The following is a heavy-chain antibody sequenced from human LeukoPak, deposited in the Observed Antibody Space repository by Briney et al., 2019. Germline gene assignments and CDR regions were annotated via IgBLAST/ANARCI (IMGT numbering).Heavy chain of an antibody. Sequence: GESLKISCKGSGYSFTSYSSGGLGQMPGKGLEWMGKIYPGDSHTRYSASFQGQVTISAAQYISTAYLQWSRRNASDTAMYYCARKGYYYDSSGPHNYYYGMDVWGQGTTVTVSS. CDR3: ARKGYYYDSSGPHNYYYGMDV. J-gene: IGHJ6*02. V-gene: IGHV5-51*01. CDR1: GYSFTSYS. D-gene: IGHD3-22*01. CDR2: IYPGDSHT.